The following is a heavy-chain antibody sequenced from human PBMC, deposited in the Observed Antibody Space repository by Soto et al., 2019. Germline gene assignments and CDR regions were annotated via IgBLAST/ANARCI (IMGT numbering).Heavy chain of an antibody. D-gene: IGHD1-26*01. Sequence: QVQLQESGPGLVKPAQTLSLTCTVSGGSISSGGYYWSWIRQHPGKGLAWIGYIYYSGSTYYNPSLKSRVTISVDTSKNTFSLTLSSVTAADTAVYYCARDVGGGSYYTGRTSVDYWGQGTLVTVSS. CDR1: GGSISSGGYY. J-gene: IGHJ4*02. V-gene: IGHV4-31*03. CDR2: IYYSGST. CDR3: ARDVGGGSYYTGRTSVDY.